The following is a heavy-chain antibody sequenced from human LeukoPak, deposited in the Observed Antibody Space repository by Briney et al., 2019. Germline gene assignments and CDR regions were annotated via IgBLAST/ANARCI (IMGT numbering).Heavy chain of an antibody. D-gene: IGHD2-2*01. V-gene: IGHV3-48*02. CDR1: GFTFSSYS. CDR2: ISSSSSTI. Sequence: PGGSLRLSCAASGFTFSSYSMTWVRQALGKGLEWVSYISSSSSTIYYADSVKGRFTISRDNAKNSLYLQMNSLRDEDTAVYYCARGSVCSSTSCYFWFDPWGQGTLVTVSS. J-gene: IGHJ5*02. CDR3: ARGSVCSSTSCYFWFDP.